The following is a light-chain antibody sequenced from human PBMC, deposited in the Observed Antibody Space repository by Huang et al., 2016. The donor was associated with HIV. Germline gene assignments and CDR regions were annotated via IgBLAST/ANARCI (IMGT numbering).Light chain of an antibody. V-gene: IGKV1-9*01. Sequence: QLTQSPSSLSASVRDRVTITCRASQDINNFLAWYQQKPGRAPKLLVYSASNLQSGVPSRFSGSGSGTDFSLTINSLQPEDFATYYCQQLTGSLFTFGPGTRVD. CDR1: QDINNF. CDR2: SAS. CDR3: QQLTGSLFT. J-gene: IGKJ3*01.